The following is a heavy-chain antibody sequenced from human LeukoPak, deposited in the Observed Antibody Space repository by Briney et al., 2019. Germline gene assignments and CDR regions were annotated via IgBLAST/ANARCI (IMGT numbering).Heavy chain of an antibody. D-gene: IGHD6-13*01. Sequence: TGGSLRLSCAASEFTFSTYGMHWVRQAPGKGLXWXAVISYDGSYKFYADSVKGRFTISRDNSKSTLYLQMNSLRAEDTAVYYCAKDRYSGLNTIDYWGQGTLVTVSS. J-gene: IGHJ4*02. CDR1: EFTFSTYG. CDR3: AKDRYSGLNTIDY. V-gene: IGHV3-30*18. CDR2: ISYDGSYK.